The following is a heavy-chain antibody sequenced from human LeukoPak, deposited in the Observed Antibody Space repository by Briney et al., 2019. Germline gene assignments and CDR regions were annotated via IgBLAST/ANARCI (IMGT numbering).Heavy chain of an antibody. J-gene: IGHJ4*02. CDR1: GRSISSYY. V-gene: IGHV4-59*01. D-gene: IGHD3-10*01. CDR3: ARVTYYYGSGSLDY. Sequence: SETLSLTCTVSGRSISSYYWSWIRQPPGKGLEWIGYTYYSGSTNYNPSLKSRVTISVDTSRNQFSLKLSSVTAADTAVYYCARVTYYYGSGSLDYWGQGTLVTVSS. CDR2: TYYSGST.